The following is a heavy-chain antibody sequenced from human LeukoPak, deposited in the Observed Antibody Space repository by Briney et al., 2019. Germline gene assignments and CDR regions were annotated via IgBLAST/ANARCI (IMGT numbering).Heavy chain of an antibody. V-gene: IGHV4-59*01. CDR2: IYYSGST. Sequence: SETLSLTCTVSVDSISSYYWSWIRQSPGKGLEWIGYIYYSGSTYYNPSLTSRVTISVDTSKNQFSLKLSSVTAADTAVYYCAREVDCSGGSCYHFDYWGQGTLVTVSS. CDR1: VDSISSYY. CDR3: AREVDCSGGSCYHFDY. J-gene: IGHJ4*02. D-gene: IGHD2-15*01.